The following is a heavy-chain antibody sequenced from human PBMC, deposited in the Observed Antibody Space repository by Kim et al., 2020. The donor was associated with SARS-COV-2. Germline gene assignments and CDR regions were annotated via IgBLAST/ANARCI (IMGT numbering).Heavy chain of an antibody. CDR3: ARDIAAAGISAFDI. J-gene: IGHJ3*02. V-gene: IGHV3-53*01. D-gene: IGHD6-13*01. Sequence: GGSLRLSCAASGFTVSSNYMSWVRQAPGKGLEWVSVIYSGGSTYYADSVKGRFTISRDNSKNTLYLQMNSLRAEDTAVYYCARDIAAAGISAFDIWGQGTMVTVSS. CDR1: GFTVSSNY. CDR2: IYSGGST.